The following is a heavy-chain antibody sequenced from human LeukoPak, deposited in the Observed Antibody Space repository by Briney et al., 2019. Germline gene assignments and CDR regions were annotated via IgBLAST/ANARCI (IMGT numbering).Heavy chain of an antibody. CDR3: ARHSGHSSTNDAFDI. D-gene: IGHD6-13*01. J-gene: IGHJ3*02. V-gene: IGHV4-34*01. Sequence: SETLSLTCAVYGGSFSGYYWSWIRQPPGKGLEWIGEINHSGSTNYNPSLKSRVTISVDTSKNQFSLKLSSVTAADTAVYYCARHSGHSSTNDAFDIWGQGTMVIASS. CDR2: INHSGST. CDR1: GGSFSGYY.